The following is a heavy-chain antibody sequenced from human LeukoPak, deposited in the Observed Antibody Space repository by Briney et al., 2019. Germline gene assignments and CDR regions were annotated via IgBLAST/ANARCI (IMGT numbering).Heavy chain of an antibody. J-gene: IGHJ4*02. Sequence: GGSLRLSCAASGFTFSSFAMSWVRQAPGKGLGWVSSISVSGGSTYYPDSVKGCLTISRDNSKNTVYLQMNSLRAEDTAVYYCAHASISGLQYDYWGQGTLVTVSS. CDR3: AHASISGLQYDY. V-gene: IGHV3-23*01. D-gene: IGHD5-12*01. CDR1: GFTFSSFA. CDR2: ISVSGGST.